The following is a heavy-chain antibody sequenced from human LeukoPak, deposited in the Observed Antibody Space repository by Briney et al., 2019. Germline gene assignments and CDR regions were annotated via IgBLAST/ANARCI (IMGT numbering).Heavy chain of an antibody. CDR3: AKTRGRGEVDPGTSGYVNY. J-gene: IGHJ4*02. D-gene: IGHD3-22*01. CDR1: GDSVSSKNGA. Sequence: SQTLSLTCAISGDSVSSKNGAWNWIRQSPSRGLEWLGRTYYRSQWYNDYAEFIQGRITINPDTSKNQFSLQLNSVTPEDTAVYYCAKTRGRGEVDPGTSGYVNYWGQGTLVSVSS. V-gene: IGHV6-1*01. CDR2: TYYRSQWYN.